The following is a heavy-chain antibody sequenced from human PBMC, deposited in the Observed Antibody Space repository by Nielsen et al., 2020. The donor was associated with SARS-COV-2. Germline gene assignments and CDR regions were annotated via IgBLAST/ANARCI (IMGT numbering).Heavy chain of an antibody. J-gene: IGHJ6*02. CDR2: IYYSGST. Sequence: GSLRLSCIVSGDSISSSSYYWGWIRQPPGKGLEWLGSIYYSGSTNYNPSLKSRVTISVDTSKNQFSLKLSSVTAADTAVYYCARVRTLWFGYYYGMDVWGQGTTVTVSS. V-gene: IGHV4-39*07. CDR3: ARVRTLWFGYYYGMDV. CDR1: GDSISSSSYY. D-gene: IGHD3-10*01.